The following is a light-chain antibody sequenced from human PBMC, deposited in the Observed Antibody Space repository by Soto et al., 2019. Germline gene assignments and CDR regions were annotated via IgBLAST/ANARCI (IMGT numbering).Light chain of an antibody. CDR3: QQYGSSPYT. CDR2: GAS. CDR1: QSVSSSY. V-gene: IGKV3-20*01. J-gene: IGKJ2*01. Sequence: EIVLTQSPGTLSLSPGEIATLSCRASQSVSSSYLAWYQQKPGQAPRLIIYGASSRATGIPDTFSGSGSGTDFTLTISRLEPEDFAVYYCQQYGSSPYTFGQGTKLEI.